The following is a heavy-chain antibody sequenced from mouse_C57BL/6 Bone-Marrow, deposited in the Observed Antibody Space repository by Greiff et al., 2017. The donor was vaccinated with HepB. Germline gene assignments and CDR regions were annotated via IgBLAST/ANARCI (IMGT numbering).Heavy chain of an antibody. J-gene: IGHJ4*01. V-gene: IGHV5-2*01. CDR1: EYEFPSHD. Sequence: DVHLVESGGGLVQPGESLKLSCESNEYEFPSHDMSWVRKTPEKRLEFVAAINSDGGSTYYPDTMERRFIISRDNTKKTLYLQMSSRRSEDTALYYCARHGDYDGVGAMDYWGQGTSVTVSS. CDR3: ARHGDYDGVGAMDY. D-gene: IGHD2-4*01. CDR2: INSDGGST.